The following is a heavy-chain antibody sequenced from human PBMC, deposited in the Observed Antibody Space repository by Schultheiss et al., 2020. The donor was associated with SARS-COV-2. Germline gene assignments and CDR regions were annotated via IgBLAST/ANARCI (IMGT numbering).Heavy chain of an antibody. CDR3: ARDEGITIFGVVIPWGWFDP. V-gene: IGHV3-30*07. D-gene: IGHD3-3*01. Sequence: GGSLRLSCAASGFTFSSYAMNWVRQAPGKGLEWVAVISYDGSNKYYADSVKGRFTISRDNSKNTLYLQMNSLRAEDTAVYYCARDEGITIFGVVIPWGWFDPWGQGTLVTVSS. CDR2: ISYDGSNK. CDR1: GFTFSSYA. J-gene: IGHJ5*02.